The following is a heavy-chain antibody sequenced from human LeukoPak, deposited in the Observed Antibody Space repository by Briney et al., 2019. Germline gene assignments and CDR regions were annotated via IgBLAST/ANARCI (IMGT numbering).Heavy chain of an antibody. J-gene: IGHJ4*02. D-gene: IGHD3-22*01. V-gene: IGHV4-39*07. CDR1: GGSISSSSYY. CDR2: IYYSGST. Sequence: SETLSLTCTVSGGSISSSSYYWGWIRQPPGKGLEWIGSIYYSGSTYYNPSLKSRVTISVDTSKNQFSLKLSSVTAADTAVYYCARGTWLFGLDYWGQGTLVTVSS. CDR3: ARGTWLFGLDY.